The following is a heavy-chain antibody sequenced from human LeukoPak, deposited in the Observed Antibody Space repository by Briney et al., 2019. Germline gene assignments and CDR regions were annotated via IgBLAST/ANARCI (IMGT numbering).Heavy chain of an antibody. CDR2: ISGSGGST. V-gene: IGHV3-23*01. CDR1: GFTFSSYA. CDR3: AKLYYDSSGYYYVAAIPYYFDY. D-gene: IGHD3-22*01. Sequence: GGSLRLSCAASGFTFSSYAMSWVRQAPGKGLEWVSAISGSGGSTYYADSVKGRFTISRDNSKNTLCLQMNSLRAEDTAVYYCAKLYYDSSGYYYVAAIPYYFDYWGQGTLVTVSS. J-gene: IGHJ4*02.